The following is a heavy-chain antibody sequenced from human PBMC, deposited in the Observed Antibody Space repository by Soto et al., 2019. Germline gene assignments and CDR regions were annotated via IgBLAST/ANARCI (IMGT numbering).Heavy chain of an antibody. V-gene: IGHV4-59*01. CDR1: GGSISSYY. CDR3: ARGRYYGPVVGMDV. D-gene: IGHD3-10*01. CDR2: IYCSGST. J-gene: IGHJ6*02. Sequence: QVQLQESGPGLVKPSETLSLTCTVSGGSISSYYWSWIRQPPGKGLEWIGYIYCSGSTNYNPSLKSRVTISVDTSKNQFSLKLSSVTAADTAVYYCARGRYYGPVVGMDVWGQGTTVTVSS.